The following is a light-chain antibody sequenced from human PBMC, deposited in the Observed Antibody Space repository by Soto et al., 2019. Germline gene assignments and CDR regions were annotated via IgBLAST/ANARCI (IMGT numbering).Light chain of an antibody. V-gene: IGLV2-14*01. CDR3: SSYTSSATLGV. CDR2: KVS. J-gene: IGLJ2*01. CDR1: SSDVGGYNY. Sequence: QSVLTQPASVSGSPGQSITISCTGTSSDVGGYNYVSWYRQHPGKAPKLMIYKVSNRPSGVSDRFSGSKSDNTASLTISGLHAEDEAEYYCSSYTSSATLGVFGGGTKVTVL.